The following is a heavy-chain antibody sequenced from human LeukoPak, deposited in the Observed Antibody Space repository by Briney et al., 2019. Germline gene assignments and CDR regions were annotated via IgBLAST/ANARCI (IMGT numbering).Heavy chain of an antibody. CDR1: GGSISSGSYY. CDR2: IYTSGST. Sequence: SETLSLTCTVSGGSISSGSYYWSWIRQPAGKGLEWIGRIYTSGSTNYNPSLKSRVTISVDTSKNQFSLKLSSVTAADTAVYYCARKGITILDFDYWGQGTLVTVSS. J-gene: IGHJ4*02. V-gene: IGHV4-61*02. CDR3: ARKGITILDFDY. D-gene: IGHD3-3*01.